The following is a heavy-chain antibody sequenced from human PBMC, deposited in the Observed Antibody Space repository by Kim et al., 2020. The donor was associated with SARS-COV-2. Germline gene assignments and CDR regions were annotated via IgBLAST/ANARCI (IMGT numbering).Heavy chain of an antibody. CDR3: ARHRRRAFDI. J-gene: IGHJ3*02. V-gene: IGHV4-34*12. CDR1: GGPFSGYY. CDR2: ALDSGIT. Sequence: SETLSLTCDVSGGPFSGYYWTWICQPPGGGLQWIGEALDSGITKYNPSLKSRLTISVDTSKNLVSLKLSAVTAADTATYYCARHRRRAFDIWGQGTMVTVSS.